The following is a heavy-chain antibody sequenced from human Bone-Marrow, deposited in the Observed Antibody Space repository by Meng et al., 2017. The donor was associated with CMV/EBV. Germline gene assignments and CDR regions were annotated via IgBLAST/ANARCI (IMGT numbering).Heavy chain of an antibody. J-gene: IGHJ3*02. D-gene: IGHD3-16*01. CDR2: INSDGSST. CDR1: GFTFSSYW. V-gene: IGHV3-74*01. Sequence: GESLKISCPASGFTFSSYWMHWVRQAPGKGLVWVSRINSDGSSTSYADSVKGRFTISRDNAQNTLYLQMNSLRAEHTAVYYCERESPVDYPGDFDIWGQGTMVTVSS. CDR3: ERESPVDYPGDFDI.